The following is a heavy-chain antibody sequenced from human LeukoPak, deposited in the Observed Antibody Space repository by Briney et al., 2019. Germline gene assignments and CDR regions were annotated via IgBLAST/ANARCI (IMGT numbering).Heavy chain of an antibody. J-gene: IGHJ3*01. CDR2: ITNSGITR. CDR3: ARDLYAAYCGGDCYPSDAFDV. Sequence: GGSLRLSCAASGFSISGYYMSWIRQAPGKGLEWVSYITNSGITRDYTDSVKGRFTISRDNAKNSLYLQMNSLRAEDTAVYYCARDLYAAYCGGDCYPSDAFDVWGQGTVVTVSS. D-gene: IGHD2-21*02. CDR1: GFSISGYY. V-gene: IGHV3-11*04.